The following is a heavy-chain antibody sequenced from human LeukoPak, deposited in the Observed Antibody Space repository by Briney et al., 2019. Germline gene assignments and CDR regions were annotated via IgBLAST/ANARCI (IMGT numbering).Heavy chain of an antibody. V-gene: IGHV1-69*05. CDR3: ARGVRDGYNWRYFDY. CDR2: IIPIFGTA. Sequence: GASVKVSCKASGGTFSSYAISWVRQAPGQGLVWMGGIIPIFGTANYAQKFQGRVTITTDESTSTAYMELSSLRSEDTAVYYCARGVRDGYNWRYFDYWGQGTLVTVSS. CDR1: GGTFSSYA. D-gene: IGHD5-24*01. J-gene: IGHJ4*02.